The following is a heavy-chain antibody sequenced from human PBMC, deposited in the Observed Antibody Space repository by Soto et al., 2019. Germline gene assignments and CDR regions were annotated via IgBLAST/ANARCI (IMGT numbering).Heavy chain of an antibody. V-gene: IGHV5-51*01. D-gene: IGHD2-15*01. Sequence: GESLKISCKGSGYSFTSYWIGWVRQMPGKGLEWMGIIYPGDSDTRYSPSFQGQVTISADKSISTAYLQWSSLKASDTAMYYCARRSFGSRSSTPYYFDYWGQGTLVTSPQ. CDR1: GYSFTSYW. J-gene: IGHJ4*02. CDR3: ARRSFGSRSSTPYYFDY. CDR2: IYPGDSDT.